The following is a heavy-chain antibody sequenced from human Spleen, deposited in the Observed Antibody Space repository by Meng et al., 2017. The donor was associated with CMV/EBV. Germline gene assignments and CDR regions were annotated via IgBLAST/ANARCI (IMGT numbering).Heavy chain of an antibody. V-gene: IGHV4-4*02. Sequence: CAVSGGSISSSNWWSWVRQPPGKGLEWIGEIYHSGSTNYNPPLKSRVTISVDKSKNQFSLKLSSVTAADTAVYYCARVGYSSSSGFDYWGQGTLVTVSS. J-gene: IGHJ4*02. D-gene: IGHD6-6*01. CDR3: ARVGYSSSSGFDY. CDR2: IYHSGST. CDR1: GGSISSSNW.